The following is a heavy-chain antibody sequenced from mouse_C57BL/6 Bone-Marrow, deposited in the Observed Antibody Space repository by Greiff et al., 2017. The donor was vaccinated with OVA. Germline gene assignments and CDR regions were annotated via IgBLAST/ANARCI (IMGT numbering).Heavy chain of an antibody. V-gene: IGHV2-6*01. J-gene: IGHJ3*01. CDR3: ASSYYSNRAWFAY. Sequence: QVQLKESGPGLVAPSQSLSITCTVSGFSLTSYGVDWVRQSPGKGLEWLGVIWGVGSTNYNSALKSRLSISKDNSKSQVFLKMNSLQTDDTAMYYCASSYYSNRAWFAYWGQGTLVTVSA. CDR1: GFSLTSYG. CDR2: IWGVGST. D-gene: IGHD2-5*01.